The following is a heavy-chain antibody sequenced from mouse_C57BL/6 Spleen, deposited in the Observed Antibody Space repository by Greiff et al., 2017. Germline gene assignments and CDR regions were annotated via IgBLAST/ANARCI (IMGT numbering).Heavy chain of an antibody. CDR2: IHPNSGST. Sequence: QVQLKESGAELVKPGASVKLSCKASGYTFTSYWMHWVKQRPGQGLEWIGMIHPNSGSTNYNEKFKSKATLTVDKSSSTAYMQLSSLTSEDSAVYYCARSTAQATMDYWGQGTSVTVSS. CDR3: ARSTAQATMDY. V-gene: IGHV1-64*01. D-gene: IGHD3-2*02. CDR1: GYTFTSYW. J-gene: IGHJ4*01.